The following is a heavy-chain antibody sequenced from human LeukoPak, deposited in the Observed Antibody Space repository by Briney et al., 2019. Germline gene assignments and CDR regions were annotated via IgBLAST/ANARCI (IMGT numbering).Heavy chain of an antibody. J-gene: IGHJ4*02. CDR1: GGSISSYY. D-gene: IGHD2-21*01. V-gene: IGHV4-4*07. CDR3: ARGWVVYYFDY. CDR2: IYTSGNT. Sequence: SETLSLTCTVSGGSISSYYWSWIRQPAGKGLKWIGRIYTSGNTNYNPSLKSRVTMSVDTSKNQFSLKLSSVTAADTAVYYCARGWVVYYFDYWGQGTLVTVSS.